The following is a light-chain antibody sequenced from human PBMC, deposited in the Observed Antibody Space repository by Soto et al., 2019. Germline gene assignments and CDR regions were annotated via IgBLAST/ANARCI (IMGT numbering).Light chain of an antibody. J-gene: IGKJ1*01. CDR2: KAC. CDR3: KQYNSYPWT. CDR1: QSISSW. Sequence: DIQMTQSPSTLSASVGDRVTITCRASQSISSWLAWYQQKPGKAPKLLIYKACSLESGVPSRFSGSGSGTEFTLTISSLQPDDFATYYCKQYNSYPWTFGQGTKVDIK. V-gene: IGKV1-5*03.